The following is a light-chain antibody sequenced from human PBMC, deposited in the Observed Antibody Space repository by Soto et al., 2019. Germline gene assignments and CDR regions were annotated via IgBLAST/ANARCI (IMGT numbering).Light chain of an antibody. J-gene: IGKJ1*01. CDR3: QKYNSAPWT. V-gene: IGKV1-27*01. Sequence: DIQMTQSPSIHSASVGDRVTITCRASQGISNYLAWYQQKPGKVPKLLIYAASTLQSGVPSRFSGSGSGTDFTLTISSLQPEDVATYCCQKYNSAPWTFGQGTKVDIK. CDR1: QGISNY. CDR2: AAS.